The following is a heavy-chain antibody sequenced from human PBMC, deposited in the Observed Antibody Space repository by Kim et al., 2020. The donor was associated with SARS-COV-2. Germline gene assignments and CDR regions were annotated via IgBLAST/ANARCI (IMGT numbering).Heavy chain of an antibody. Sequence: SETLSLTCTVSGGSVSSGSYYWSWIRQPPGKGLEWIGYIYYSGSTNYNPSLKSRVTISVDTSKNQFSLKLSSVTAADTAVYYCARAVRGYSYGPFDYWGQGTLVTVSS. CDR3: ARAVRGYSYGPFDY. CDR1: GGSVSSGSYY. V-gene: IGHV4-61*01. CDR2: IYYSGST. D-gene: IGHD5-18*01. J-gene: IGHJ4*02.